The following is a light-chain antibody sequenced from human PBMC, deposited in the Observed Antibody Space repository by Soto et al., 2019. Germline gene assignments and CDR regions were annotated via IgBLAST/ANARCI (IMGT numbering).Light chain of an antibody. J-gene: IGLJ2*01. V-gene: IGLV2-14*01. CDR2: EVS. Sequence: QSALTQPASVSGSPGQSITISCPGTSSDIGAYNYVSWYQQHPGKAPKRMSYEVSNRPSGVSNRFSGSKSGNTASLTISGPQAEDEADYYCTSYTSSYTLVFGGGTKLTVL. CDR3: TSYTSSYTLV. CDR1: SSDIGAYNY.